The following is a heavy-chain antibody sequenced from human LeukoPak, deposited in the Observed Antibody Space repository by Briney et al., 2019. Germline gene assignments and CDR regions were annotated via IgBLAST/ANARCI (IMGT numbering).Heavy chain of an antibody. CDR3: ATGRRIAAAGTYYFDY. Sequence: PSETLSLPCTVSGGSISSGSYYWSWIRPPAGKGLEWMGRIYTSGSINYNPSLKSRVTISVDTSKNQFSLKLSSVTAADTAVYYCATGRRIAAAGTYYFDYWGQGTLVTVSS. V-gene: IGHV4-61*02. CDR1: GGSISSGSYY. D-gene: IGHD6-13*01. CDR2: IYTSGSI. J-gene: IGHJ4*02.